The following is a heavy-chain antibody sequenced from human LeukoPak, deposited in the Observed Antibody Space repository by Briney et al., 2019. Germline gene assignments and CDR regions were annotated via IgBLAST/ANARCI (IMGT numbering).Heavy chain of an antibody. CDR1: GFTFSSYG. CDR3: AKGEHDYGDYGSR. V-gene: IGHV3-30*18. Sequence: QSGRSLRLSCAASGFTFSSYGMHWVRQAPGKGLEWVAVVSYDGSYKYYVDSVKGRFTISRDDSKNTLYLQMNSLRSEDTAVYYCAKGEHDYGDYGSRWGQGTLVTVSS. CDR2: VSYDGSYK. J-gene: IGHJ4*02. D-gene: IGHD4-17*01.